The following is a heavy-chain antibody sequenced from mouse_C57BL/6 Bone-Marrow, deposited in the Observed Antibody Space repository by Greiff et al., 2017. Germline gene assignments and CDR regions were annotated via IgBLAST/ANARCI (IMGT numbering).Heavy chain of an antibody. Sequence: DVQLVESGGDLVKPGGSLKLSCAVSGFTFSSYGMSWVRQTPDKRLEWVATISSGGSYTYYPDRVKGRFTISRDNAKNTLYLQMSSLKSDDTAMYYCARHDDGYYVYWYFDVWGTGTTVTVSS. J-gene: IGHJ1*03. CDR1: GFTFSSYG. CDR2: ISSGGSYT. CDR3: ARHDDGYYVYWYFDV. V-gene: IGHV5-6*01. D-gene: IGHD2-3*01.